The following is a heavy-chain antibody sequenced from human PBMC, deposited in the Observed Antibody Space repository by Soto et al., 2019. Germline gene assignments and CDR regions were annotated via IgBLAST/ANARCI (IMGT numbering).Heavy chain of an antibody. D-gene: IGHD2-8*01. V-gene: IGHV3-30*18. J-gene: IGHJ5*02. CDR1: GFTFSSYN. CDR3: AKNLVSHPSGYNWFDP. Sequence: GGSLRLFCAASGFTFSSYNIHWVRQAPGKGLEWVAVMSYDGSNKYYADSVKGRFTISRDNSKNTLFLQMNSLRAEDTAVYYCAKNLVSHPSGYNWFDPWGQGTLVTVS. CDR2: MSYDGSNK.